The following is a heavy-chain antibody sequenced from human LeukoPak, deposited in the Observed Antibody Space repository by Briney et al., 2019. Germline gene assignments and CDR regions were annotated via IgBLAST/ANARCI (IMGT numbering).Heavy chain of an antibody. D-gene: IGHD2-2*01. Sequence: SETLSLTCSVSAGSISSSSWWSWVRQSPVKGLEWIGEIYLYGTTNYNPSLKSRVTMSVDRSKNQFSLKLSSVTAADTAVYYCARGGGVQLYYFDYWGQGTLVTVSS. CDR3: ARGGGVQLYYFDY. V-gene: IGHV4-4*02. CDR1: AGSISSSSW. J-gene: IGHJ4*02. CDR2: IYLYGTT.